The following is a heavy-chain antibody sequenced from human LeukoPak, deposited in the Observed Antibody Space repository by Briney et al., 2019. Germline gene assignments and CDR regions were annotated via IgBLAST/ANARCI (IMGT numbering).Heavy chain of an antibody. D-gene: IGHD3-3*01. CDR3: ARTYYDFWSGYRGYNWFDP. CDR2: IIPIFGTA. CDR1: GGTFSSYA. Sequence: AASVKVSCKASGGTFSSYAISWVRQAPGQGLEWMGGIIPIFGTANYAQKFQGRVTITTDESTSTAYRELSSLRSEDTAVYYCARTYYDFWSGYRGYNWFDPWGQGTLVTVSS. J-gene: IGHJ5*02. V-gene: IGHV1-69*05.